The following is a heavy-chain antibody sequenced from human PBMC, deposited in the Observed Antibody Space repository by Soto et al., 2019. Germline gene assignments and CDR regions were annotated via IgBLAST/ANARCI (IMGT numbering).Heavy chain of an antibody. D-gene: IGHD2-2*01. Sequence: SQTLSFTCAISGDRVSSNSAAWNWIRQSPSRGLEWLGRTYYRSKWYNDYAVSVKSRITINPDTSKNQFSLQLNSVTPEDTAVYYCARDHCSSTSCYAANCFDPWGQGTLVTVSS. V-gene: IGHV6-1*01. J-gene: IGHJ5*02. CDR2: TYYRSKWYN. CDR1: GDRVSSNSAA. CDR3: ARDHCSSTSCYAANCFDP.